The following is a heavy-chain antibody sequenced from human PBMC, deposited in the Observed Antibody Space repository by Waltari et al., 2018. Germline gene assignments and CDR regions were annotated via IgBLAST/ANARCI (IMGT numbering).Heavy chain of an antibody. CDR2: IYSGGNT. V-gene: IGHV3-53*02. CDR3: ARIIRDGPSGFYGIAAFDL. CDR1: GFTVGDTY. J-gene: IGHJ3*01. Sequence: DVQLVETGGGLIQPGGSLRLSCSVSGFTVGDTYMTWVRQAPAKGLEWVSVIYSGGNTYYAASVTGRFTISRDNINNILFLQMNNLRAEDTATYYCARIIRDGPSGFYGIAAFDLWGQGTMVTVSS. D-gene: IGHD3-22*01.